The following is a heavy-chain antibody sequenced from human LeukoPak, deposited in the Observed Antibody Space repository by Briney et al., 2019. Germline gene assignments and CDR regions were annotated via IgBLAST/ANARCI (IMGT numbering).Heavy chain of an antibody. D-gene: IGHD6-19*01. J-gene: IGHJ3*02. V-gene: IGHV1-18*01. Sequence: ASVKVSCKASGYTFTSYGISWVRQAPGQGLEWMGWVSAYNGNTNYAQKLQGRVTMTTDTSTSTAYMELRSLRSDDTAVYYCARDSSSGLYGAFDIWGQGTMVTVSS. CDR2: VSAYNGNT. CDR3: ARDSSSGLYGAFDI. CDR1: GYTFTSYG.